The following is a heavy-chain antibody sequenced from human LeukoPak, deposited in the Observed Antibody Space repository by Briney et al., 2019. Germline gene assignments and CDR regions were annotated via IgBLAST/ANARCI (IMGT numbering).Heavy chain of an antibody. J-gene: IGHJ5*02. V-gene: IGHV4-39*01. Sequence: SETLSLTCTVPGGSISSYYWAWVRQPPGKGQEWIGSISYSVSAHYYPSLKSRVTISIDMSKNQFSLRLSSVTAADTAVYYCVRHEHNPQFDPWGQGTLVTVSS. D-gene: IGHD1-14*01. CDR1: GGSISSYY. CDR3: VRHEHNPQFDP. CDR2: ISYSVSA.